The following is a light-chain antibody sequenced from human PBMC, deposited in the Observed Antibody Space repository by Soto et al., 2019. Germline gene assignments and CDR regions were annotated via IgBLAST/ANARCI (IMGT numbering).Light chain of an antibody. V-gene: IGLV1-47*01. CDR3: ASWDDSLSGYV. CDR2: MND. Sequence: QSVLTQPPSASGNPGQRLTISCSGSTSNILRNYVYWYRQLPGTAPRLLISMNDQRPSGVPDRFSGSKSGTSASLAISGLRSEDEADYYCASWDDSLSGYVFGTGTKATV. J-gene: IGLJ1*01. CDR1: TSNILRNY.